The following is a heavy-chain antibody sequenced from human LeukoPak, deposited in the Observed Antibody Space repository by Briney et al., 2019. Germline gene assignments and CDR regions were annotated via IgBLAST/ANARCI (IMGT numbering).Heavy chain of an antibody. J-gene: IGHJ4*02. Sequence: SQTLSLTCAVFGGSISSGGYSWSWIRQPPGKGLEWIGYIYHSGSTYYNPSLKSRVTISVDRSKNQFSLKLSSVTAADTAVYYCARSSTAMGILYYWGQGTLATVSS. CDR1: GGSISSGGYS. CDR2: IYHSGST. CDR3: ARSSTAMGILYY. V-gene: IGHV4-30-2*01. D-gene: IGHD2-15*01.